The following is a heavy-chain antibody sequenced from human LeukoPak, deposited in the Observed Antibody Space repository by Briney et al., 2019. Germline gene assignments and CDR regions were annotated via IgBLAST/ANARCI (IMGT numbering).Heavy chain of an antibody. CDR1: GYTFTGYY. CDR3: ARPLTTVTRDAFDI. D-gene: IGHD4-17*01. J-gene: IGHJ3*02. CDR2: INPNSGGT. V-gene: IGHV1-2*02. Sequence: ASVKVSCKASGYTFTGYYMHWVRQAPGQGLEWMGWINPNSGGTNYAQKFQGRVTMTRDTSISTAYMELSRLRSDDTAVYYCARPLTTVTRDAFDIWGQGTMVTFSS.